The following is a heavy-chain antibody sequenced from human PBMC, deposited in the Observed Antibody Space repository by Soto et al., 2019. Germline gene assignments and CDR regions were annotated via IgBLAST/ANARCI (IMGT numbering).Heavy chain of an antibody. J-gene: IGHJ4*02. CDR3: EVVAATDNFDY. Sequence: GGSLRLSCAASGFTFSSYAMHWVRQAPGKGLEWVAVISYDGSNKYYADSVKGRFTISRDNSKNTLYLQMNSLRAEDTAVYYCEVVAATDNFDYWGQGTLVTVSS. CDR2: ISYDGSNK. CDR1: GFTFSSYA. V-gene: IGHV3-30-3*01. D-gene: IGHD2-15*01.